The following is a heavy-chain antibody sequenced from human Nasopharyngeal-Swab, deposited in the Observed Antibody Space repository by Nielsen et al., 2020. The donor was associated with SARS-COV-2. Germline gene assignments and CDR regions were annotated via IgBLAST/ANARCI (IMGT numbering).Heavy chain of an antibody. D-gene: IGHD3-3*01. CDR1: GYTLTELS. CDR3: ATYPLRSGYYTGREFDY. CDR2: FDPEDGET. Sequence: ASVKVSCKVSGYTLTELSMHWVRQAPGKGLEWMGSFDPEDGETIYAQKFQGRVTMTEDTSTDTAYMELSSLRSEDTAVYYCATYPLRSGYYTGREFDYWGQGTLVTRLL. V-gene: IGHV1-24*01. J-gene: IGHJ4*02.